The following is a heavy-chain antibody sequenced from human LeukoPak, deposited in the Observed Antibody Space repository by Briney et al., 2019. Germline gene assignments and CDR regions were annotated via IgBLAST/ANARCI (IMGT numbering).Heavy chain of an antibody. CDR2: ITSDGSKK. CDR3: ARTALRYYGSGSFSLDVFDI. D-gene: IGHD3-10*01. CDR1: GFTFRNFG. Sequence: GGSLRLSCAASGFTFRNFGMHWVRQAPGKGLEWVVAITSDGSKKYYADSVKGRITISRDNSKSSLYLQMNSLTPEDTAVYYCARTALRYYGSGSFSLDVFDIWGQGTMVTVSS. J-gene: IGHJ3*02. V-gene: IGHV3-30*19.